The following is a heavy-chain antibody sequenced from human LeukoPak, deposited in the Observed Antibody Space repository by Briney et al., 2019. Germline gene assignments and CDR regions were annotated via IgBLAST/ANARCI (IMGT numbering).Heavy chain of an antibody. Sequence: GVSLRLSCAASGFTFSCYGMHWVRQAQGMGLEWVAFIRYDGSNKYYADSVKGRFTISRDNCKNTLYLQMNSLRAEDTAVYYCAKDLRRYCSGGSCSELDYWGQGTLVTVSS. J-gene: IGHJ4*02. CDR2: IRYDGSNK. CDR3: AKDLRRYCSGGSCSELDY. CDR1: GFTFSCYG. V-gene: IGHV3-30*02. D-gene: IGHD2-15*01.